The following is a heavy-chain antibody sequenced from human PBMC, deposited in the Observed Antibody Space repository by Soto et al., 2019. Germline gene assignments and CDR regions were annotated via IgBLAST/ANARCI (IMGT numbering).Heavy chain of an antibody. CDR2: ISSGGSTK. J-gene: IGHJ3*02. CDR3: ARDNPDSALRFFDFLRPDAFDM. D-gene: IGHD3-9*01. CDR1: GFNFNSYG. Sequence: PGGSLRLSCAASGFNFNSYGLHWVRQAPGKGLEWVAYISSGGSTKYYADSVKGRFTISRDNAKNSLYLRMNSLRDEDTAVYYCARDNPDSALRFFDFLRPDAFDMWGQGTMVTVSS. V-gene: IGHV3-48*02.